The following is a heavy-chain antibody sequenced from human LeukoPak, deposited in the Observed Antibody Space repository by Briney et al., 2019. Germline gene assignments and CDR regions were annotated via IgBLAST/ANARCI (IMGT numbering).Heavy chain of an antibody. CDR3: ARQKVVRGVITFSFDY. D-gene: IGHD3-10*01. CDR1: GYSFTSYW. J-gene: IGHJ4*02. V-gene: IGHV5-10-1*01. Sequence: GESLKISCKGSGYSFTSYWICWVRQMPGKGLEWMGRIDPSDSYTNYSPSFQGHVTISADKSISTAYLQWSSLKASDTAMYYCARQKVVRGVITFSFDYWGQGTLVTVSS. CDR2: IDPSDSYT.